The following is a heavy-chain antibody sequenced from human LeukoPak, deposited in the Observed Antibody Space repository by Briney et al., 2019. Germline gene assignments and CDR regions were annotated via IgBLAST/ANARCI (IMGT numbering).Heavy chain of an antibody. CDR2: IIPILAIA. J-gene: IGHJ4*02. CDR1: GGIFSSYA. D-gene: IGHD5-12*01. V-gene: IGHV1-69*04. CDR3: AREDSGYSGYETTFDD. Sequence: SVKVSCKASGGIFSSYAISWVRQAPGQGLEWMGRIIPILAIANYAQKFQGRVTITADKSTSTAYMELSSLRSEDTAVYYCAREDSGYSGYETTFDDWGQGTLVTVSS.